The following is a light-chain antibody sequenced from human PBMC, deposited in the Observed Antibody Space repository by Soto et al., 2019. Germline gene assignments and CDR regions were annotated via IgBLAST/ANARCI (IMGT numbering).Light chain of an antibody. V-gene: IGKV1-39*01. Sequence: DIQMTQSPSSLSASFGDRVTLTCRASRNIDTYLNWYQQKPGTAPKLLMYGASSLHSGVPSRFSGSGSGTDFTLTISSLQSEDFAVYYCQQYNDWPRCTFGQGTKLEIK. J-gene: IGKJ2*02. CDR3: QQYNDWPRCT. CDR1: RNIDTY. CDR2: GAS.